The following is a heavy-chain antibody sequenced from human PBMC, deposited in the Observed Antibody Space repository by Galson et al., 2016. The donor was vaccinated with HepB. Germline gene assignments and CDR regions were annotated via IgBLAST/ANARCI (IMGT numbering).Heavy chain of an antibody. V-gene: IGHV3-23*01. CDR3: AKGGQWLLRGPGWFDP. CDR2: ISGSGATT. D-gene: IGHD6-19*01. J-gene: IGHJ5*02. CDR1: GFTFSSYA. Sequence: SLRLSCAASGFTFSSYAMSWVRQAPGKRLEWVSTISGSGATTYVADSVKGRFTMSRDNSKNTLYLQMNSLRVEDTAIYYCAKGGQWLLRGPGWFDPWGQGTLVSVSS.